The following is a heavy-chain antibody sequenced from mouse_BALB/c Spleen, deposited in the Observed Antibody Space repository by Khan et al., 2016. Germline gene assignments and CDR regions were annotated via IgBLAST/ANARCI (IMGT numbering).Heavy chain of an antibody. CDR1: GYSIISGYY. V-gene: IGHV3-6*02. CDR3: ARGDYYGPFAY. J-gene: IGHJ3*01. D-gene: IGHD1-1*01. CDR2: ISYDGGN. Sequence: EVQLQESGPGLVKPSQSLSLTCSVTGYSIISGYYWNWIRQFPGNKLEWMGYISYDGGNNYNPSLKNRISITRDTSKNQFFLNLNSVTTEDTATXYCARGDYYGPFAYWGQGTLVTVSA.